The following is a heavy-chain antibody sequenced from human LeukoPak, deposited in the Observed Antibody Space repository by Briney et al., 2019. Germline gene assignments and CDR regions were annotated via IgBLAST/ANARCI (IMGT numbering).Heavy chain of an antibody. CDR3: ARGRESSVYRALDY. CDR1: GFTFSSYA. V-gene: IGHV3-7*01. D-gene: IGHD3-22*01. CDR2: MKQDGSEI. Sequence: GGSLRLSCAASGFTFSSYAMTWVRQAPGKGLEWVANMKQDGSEIYYADSVKGRFTISRDNAKNSLFLQMNSLRAEDTAVYYCARGRESSVYRALDYWGQGTLVTVSS. J-gene: IGHJ4*02.